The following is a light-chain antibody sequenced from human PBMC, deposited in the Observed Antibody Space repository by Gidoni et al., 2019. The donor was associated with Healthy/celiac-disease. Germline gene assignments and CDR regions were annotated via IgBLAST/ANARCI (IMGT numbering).Light chain of an antibody. V-gene: IGLV2-8*01. CDR3: SSYAGSNNYV. J-gene: IGLJ1*01. Sequence: QSALTQPPSASGSPGQSVPISCTGTSSDVGGYNYVSWYQQHPGKAPKLMIYAVSKRPSGVPDRFSGSKSGNTASLTVSGLQAEDEADYYCSSYAGSNNYVFGTGTKVTVL. CDR1: SSDVGGYNY. CDR2: AVS.